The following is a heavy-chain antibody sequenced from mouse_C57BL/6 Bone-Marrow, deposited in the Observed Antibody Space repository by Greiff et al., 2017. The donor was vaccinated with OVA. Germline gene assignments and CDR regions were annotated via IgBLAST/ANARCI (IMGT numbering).Heavy chain of an antibody. J-gene: IGHJ4*01. CDR3: AREGVYYGYYAMDY. V-gene: IGHV1-26*01. CDR1: GYTFTDYY. Sequence: EVQLQQSGPELVKPGASVKISCKASGYTFTDYYMNWVKQSHGKSLEWIGDINPNNGGTSYNQKFKGKATLTVDKSSSTAYMELRSLTSEDSAVYYCAREGVYYGYYAMDYWGQGTSVTVSS. D-gene: IGHD2-1*01. CDR2: INPNNGGT.